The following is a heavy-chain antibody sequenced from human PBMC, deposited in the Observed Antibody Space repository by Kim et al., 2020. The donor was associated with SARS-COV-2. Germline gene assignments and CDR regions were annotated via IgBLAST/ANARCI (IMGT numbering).Heavy chain of an antibody. Sequence: GGSLRLSCATSGFKFSSYSMFWVRQAAGKGPEWVSYISSASDSVYYGDSVKGRFTVTRDNAKNSLFLDMNTLRHDDTAVYYCATDPGAGTGYWGHGTLVTVSS. D-gene: IGHD6-19*01. CDR1: GFKFSSYS. CDR3: ATDPGAGTGY. V-gene: IGHV3-48*02. CDR2: ISSASDSV. J-gene: IGHJ4*01.